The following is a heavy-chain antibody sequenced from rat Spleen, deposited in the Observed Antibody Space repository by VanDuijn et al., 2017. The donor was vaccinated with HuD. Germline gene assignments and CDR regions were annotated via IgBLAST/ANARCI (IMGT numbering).Heavy chain of an antibody. CDR3: ATQGTTGIPFDY. D-gene: IGHD1-9*01. Sequence: VQLKESGPGLVQPSQTLSLTCTVSGISLTDYSIHWVRQPPGKGLEWMGVIWTGGSTAYNSLLKSRLSISRDTSKSQVFLKMNSLQTEDTATYYCATQGTTGIPFDYWGQGVMVTVSS. CDR1: GISLTDYS. CDR2: IWTGGST. V-gene: IGHV2S63*01. J-gene: IGHJ2*01.